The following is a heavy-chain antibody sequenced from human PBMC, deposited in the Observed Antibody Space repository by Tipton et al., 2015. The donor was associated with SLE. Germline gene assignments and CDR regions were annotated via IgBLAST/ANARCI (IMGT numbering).Heavy chain of an antibody. D-gene: IGHD2-21*01. Sequence: TLSLTCTVSSGSISSYYWSWIRQPPGKGLEWIGEINHSGSTNYNPSLKSRVTISVDTSKNQFSLKLSSVTAADTAVYYCAGGDCGGDCYTDYYGMDVWGQGTTVTVSS. V-gene: IGHV4-34*01. CDR3: AGGDCGGDCYTDYYGMDV. J-gene: IGHJ6*02. CDR1: SGSISSYY. CDR2: INHSGST.